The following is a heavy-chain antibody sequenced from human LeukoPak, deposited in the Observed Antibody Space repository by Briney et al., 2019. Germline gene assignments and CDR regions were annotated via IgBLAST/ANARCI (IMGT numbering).Heavy chain of an antibody. D-gene: IGHD3-10*01. J-gene: IGHJ4*02. CDR3: ARLGMLGFGEAH. V-gene: IGHV4-59*08. Sequence: WIGYIYNSGSTNYNPSLKSRVTISVDTSKNQFSLNLSSVTAADTAVYYCARLGMLGFGEAHWGQGTLVTVSS. CDR2: IYNSGST.